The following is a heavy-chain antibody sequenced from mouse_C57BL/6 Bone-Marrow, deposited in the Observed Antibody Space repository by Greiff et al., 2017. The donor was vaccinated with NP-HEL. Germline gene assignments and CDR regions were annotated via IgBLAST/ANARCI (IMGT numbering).Heavy chain of an antibody. V-gene: IGHV1-64*01. CDR1: GYTFTSYW. J-gene: IGHJ3*01. CDR3: ARAPYYYGSRGFAY. CDR2: IHPNSGST. D-gene: IGHD1-1*01. Sequence: VQLKQPGAELVKPGASVKLSCKASGYTFTSYWMHWVKQRPGQGLEWIGMIHPNSGSTNYNEKFKSKATLTVDKSSSTAYMQLSSLTSEDSAVYYCARAPYYYGSRGFAYWGQGTLVTVSA.